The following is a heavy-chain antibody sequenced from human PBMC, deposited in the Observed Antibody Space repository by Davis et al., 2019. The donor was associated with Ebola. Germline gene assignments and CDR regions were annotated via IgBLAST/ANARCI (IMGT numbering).Heavy chain of an antibody. CDR2: ISYDGSNK. J-gene: IGHJ4*02. D-gene: IGHD2-2*01. V-gene: IGHV3-30-3*01. CDR1: GFTFSSYA. CDR3: ARDRGRYCSSTSCRMPHDY. Sequence: GESLKISCAASGFTFSSYAMHWVRQAPGKGLEWVAVISYDGSNKYYADSVKGRFTISRDNSKNTLYLQMNSLRAENTAVYYCARDRGRYCSSTSCRMPHDYWGQGTLVTVSS.